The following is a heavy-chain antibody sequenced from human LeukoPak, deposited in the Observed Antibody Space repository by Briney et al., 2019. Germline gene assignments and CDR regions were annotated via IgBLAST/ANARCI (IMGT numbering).Heavy chain of an antibody. CDR2: ISAYNGNT. V-gene: IGHV1-18*01. CDR1: GYILTREG. Sequence: ASVTAACMASGYILTREGISWVRPAPEQGLEWMGWISAYNGNTNHAKKLQGRVTMTTDTSTSTAYMELRSLRSDDAAVDFCAIEYDYESSGYCSSHPWLVGGQGTRVIVSS. D-gene: IGHD3-22*01. CDR3: AIEYDYESSGYCSSHPWLV. J-gene: IGHJ4*02.